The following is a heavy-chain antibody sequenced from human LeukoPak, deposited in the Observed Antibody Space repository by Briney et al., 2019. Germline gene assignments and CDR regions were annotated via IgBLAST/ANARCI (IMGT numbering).Heavy chain of an antibody. Sequence: ASVTVSFKSSVYTFTSYYMHWIRQAPRQGLELMGIINPSGGSTSYGQKFQGRVTMTRDMSTSTVYMELSSLRSEDTAVYYCARRKYESRAFDIWGQGTMVTVSS. D-gene: IGHD2-2*01. CDR3: ARRKYESRAFDI. J-gene: IGHJ3*02. CDR1: VYTFTSYY. V-gene: IGHV1-46*01. CDR2: INPSGGST.